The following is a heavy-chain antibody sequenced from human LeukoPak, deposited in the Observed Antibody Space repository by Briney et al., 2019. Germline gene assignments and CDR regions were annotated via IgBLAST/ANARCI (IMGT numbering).Heavy chain of an antibody. V-gene: IGHV1-8*03. D-gene: IGHD6-13*01. CDR3: ARRGIAKYWFDP. CDR1: GYTFTSYD. Sequence: ASVKVSCKASGYTFTSYDINWVRQATGQGLEWMGWMNPNSGNTGYAQKFQGRVTITRNTSISTAYMELSSLRSEDTAVYYCARRGIAKYWFDPWGQGTLVTVSS. J-gene: IGHJ5*02. CDR2: MNPNSGNT.